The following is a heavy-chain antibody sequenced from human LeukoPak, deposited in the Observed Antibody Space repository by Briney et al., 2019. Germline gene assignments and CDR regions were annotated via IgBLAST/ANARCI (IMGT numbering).Heavy chain of an antibody. V-gene: IGHV3-23*01. CDR1: GFTFSACS. D-gene: IGHD2-21*01. CDR3: AAKVGGDYYDY. Sequence: GRSLILSCAASGFTFSACSMSWVRQAPGKGLEWVSTITSGSRTYHADSVKGRFTVSRDSSKNTLFLQMNSLRVEDTAVYFCAAKVGGDYYDYWGQGTLVTVSS. J-gene: IGHJ4*02. CDR2: ITSGSRT.